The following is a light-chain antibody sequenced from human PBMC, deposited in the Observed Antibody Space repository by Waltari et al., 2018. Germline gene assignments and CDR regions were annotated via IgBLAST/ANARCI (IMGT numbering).Light chain of an antibody. J-gene: IGLJ2*01. Sequence: QSVLTQPPSVSAAPGQKVTISCSGSISNIRNYYLSWYHQLPGAAPKLLIYDNNKRPSGIPDRFSASKSGTSATLGITGLQIGDEADYYCATWDNSLSEVVFGGGTKLTVL. V-gene: IGLV1-51*01. CDR3: ATWDNSLSEVV. CDR1: ISNIRNYY. CDR2: DNN.